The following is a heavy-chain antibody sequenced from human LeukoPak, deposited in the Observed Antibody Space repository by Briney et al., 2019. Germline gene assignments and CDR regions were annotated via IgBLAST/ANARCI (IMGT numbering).Heavy chain of an antibody. J-gene: IGHJ3*02. V-gene: IGHV4-4*07. Sequence: SETLSLTCTVSGGSISSYYWSWIRQPAGKGLEWIGRIYTSGSTNYNPSLKSRVTMSVDTSKNQFSLKLSSVTAADTAVYYCARDGRFLEPYDVFDIWGQGTMVTVSS. D-gene: IGHD3-3*01. CDR2: IYTSGST. CDR3: ARDGRFLEPYDVFDI. CDR1: GGSISSYY.